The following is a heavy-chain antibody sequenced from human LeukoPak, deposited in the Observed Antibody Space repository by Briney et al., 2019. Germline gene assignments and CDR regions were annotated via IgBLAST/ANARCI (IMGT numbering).Heavy chain of an antibody. CDR3: ARGWFGELLGY. Sequence: SETLSLTCTVSGGSIRSSSYYWGWIRQPPGKGLEWIGSIYYSGSTYYNPSLKSRVTISVDTSKNQFSLKLSSVTAADTAVYYCARGWFGELLGYWGQGTLVTVSS. V-gene: IGHV4-39*07. CDR1: GGSIRSSSYY. CDR2: IYYSGST. J-gene: IGHJ4*02. D-gene: IGHD3-10*01.